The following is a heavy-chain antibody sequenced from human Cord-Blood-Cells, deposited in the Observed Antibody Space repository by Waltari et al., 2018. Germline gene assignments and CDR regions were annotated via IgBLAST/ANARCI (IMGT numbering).Heavy chain of an antibody. V-gene: IGHV4-34*01. Sequence: LQQWGAGLLKPSETLSLTCAVYGGSFSGYYWSWIRQPPGKGLEWIGEINHSGSTNYNPSLKSRVTISVDTSKNQFSLKLSSVTAADTAVYYCARGRRIAVAGNFDYWGQGTLVTVSS. D-gene: IGHD6-19*01. CDR1: GGSFSGYY. CDR3: ARGRRIAVAGNFDY. CDR2: INHSGST. J-gene: IGHJ4*02.